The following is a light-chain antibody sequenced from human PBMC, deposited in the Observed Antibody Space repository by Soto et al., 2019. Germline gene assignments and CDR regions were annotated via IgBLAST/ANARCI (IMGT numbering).Light chain of an antibody. CDR3: QQYNNRPLALT. CDR1: QSVRSN. Sequence: EKVMTQSPATLSVSPGERATLSCRASQSVRSNLAWYQQKPGQAPRLLIYGASTRATGIPARFRGSGSGTEFTLTINSLQSEDFAVYYCQQYNNRPLALTFGGGTKVDIK. V-gene: IGKV3-15*01. J-gene: IGKJ4*01. CDR2: GAS.